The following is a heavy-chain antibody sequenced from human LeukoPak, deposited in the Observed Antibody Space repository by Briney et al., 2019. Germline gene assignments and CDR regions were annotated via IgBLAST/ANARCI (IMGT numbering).Heavy chain of an antibody. D-gene: IGHD3-10*01. CDR3: ARDQVWFGELLSFGRDAFDI. CDR1: GFTFSSYW. J-gene: IGHJ3*02. CDR2: IKQDGSEK. V-gene: IGHV3-7*01. Sequence: GGSLRLSCAASGFTFSSYWMSWVRQAPGKGLEWVANIKQDGSEKYYVDSVKGRFTISRDNAKNSLYLQMNSLRAEDTAVYYCARDQVWFGELLSFGRDAFDIWGQGTMVTVSS.